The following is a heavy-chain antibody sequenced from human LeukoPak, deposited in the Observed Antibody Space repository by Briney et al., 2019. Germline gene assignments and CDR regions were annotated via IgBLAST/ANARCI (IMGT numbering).Heavy chain of an antibody. CDR3: ATYRQVMLPFES. CDR2: ISSSSSYI. D-gene: IGHD5-18*01. CDR1: GFTFSSYS. J-gene: IGHJ4*02. Sequence: GGSLRLSCAASGFTFSSYSMNWVRQAPGKGLEWVSSISSSSSYIYYADSVRGRFTISRDNAKNSLYLQMNSLRAEDTAIYYCATYRQVMLPFESWGQGTLVTVSS. V-gene: IGHV3-21*04.